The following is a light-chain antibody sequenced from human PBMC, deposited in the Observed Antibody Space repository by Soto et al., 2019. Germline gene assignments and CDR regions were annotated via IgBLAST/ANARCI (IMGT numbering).Light chain of an antibody. J-gene: IGKJ1*01. CDR3: QQYGSSLWT. CDR2: DAS. CDR1: QSVSSN. Sequence: EIVMTQSPATLSVSPGERATLSCRASQSVSSNLAWYQQKPGQAPRLLIYDASLRATGIPARFTGSGSGTDFTLTISSLEPEDFAVYYCQQYGSSLWTFGQGTKVDIK. V-gene: IGKV3D-15*01.